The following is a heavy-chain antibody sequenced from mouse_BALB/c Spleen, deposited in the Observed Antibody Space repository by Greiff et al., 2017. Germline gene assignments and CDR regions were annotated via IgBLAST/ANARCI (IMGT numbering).Heavy chain of an antibody. CDR3: ARGGIYYYGSSTAWFAY. V-gene: IGHV3-2*02. J-gene: IGHJ3*01. CDR1: GYSITSDYA. CDR2: ISYSGST. Sequence: DVKLQESGPGLVKPSQSLSLTCTVTGYSITSDYAWNWIRQFPGNNLEWMGYISYSGSTSYNPSLKSRISITRDTSKNQFFLQLNSVTTEDTATYYCARGGIYYYGSSTAWFAYWGQGTLVTVSA. D-gene: IGHD1-1*01.